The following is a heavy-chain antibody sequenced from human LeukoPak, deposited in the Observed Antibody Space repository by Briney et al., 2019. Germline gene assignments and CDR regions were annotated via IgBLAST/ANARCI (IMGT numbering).Heavy chain of an antibody. V-gene: IGHV4-59*08. CDR2: IYNSGTT. J-gene: IGHJ5*02. CDR1: GASISSYY. CDR3: ARQSGATGTQWFDP. D-gene: IGHD1-26*01. Sequence: SETLSLTCTVFGASISSYYWSWIRQPPGKGLEWIGYIYNSGTTHYTSSLRSRVTISVDTTKNQFSLNLSSVTVADTAVYYCARQSGATGTQWFDPWGHGTLVTVSS.